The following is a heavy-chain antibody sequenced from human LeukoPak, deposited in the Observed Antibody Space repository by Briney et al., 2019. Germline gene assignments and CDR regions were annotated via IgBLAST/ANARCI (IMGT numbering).Heavy chain of an antibody. J-gene: IGHJ4*02. V-gene: IGHV3-48*02. CDR3: VLGSPFDY. CDR1: GFTFSSYS. Sequence: GGSLRLSCAASGFTFSSYSMNWVRQAPGKGLEWVSYISSSSRSIYYADSVKGRFTISRDNANNSLSLQMNSMRDEDTAVYYCVLGSPFDYWGQGTLVTVSS. D-gene: IGHD3-10*01. CDR2: ISSSSRSI.